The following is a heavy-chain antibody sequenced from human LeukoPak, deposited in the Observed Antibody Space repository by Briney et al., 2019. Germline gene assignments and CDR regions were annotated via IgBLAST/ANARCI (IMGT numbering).Heavy chain of an antibody. CDR1: DGSISSYY. V-gene: IGHV4-59*01. J-gene: IGHJ4*02. D-gene: IGHD5-18*01. CDR2: IYYSGST. Sequence: SETLSLTCTVPDGSISSYYWNWIRQPPGKGLEWIGYIYYSGSTNYNPSLKSRVTISVDTSKNQFSLKLSSVTAADTAVYYCAGDSYAIDYWGQGTLVTVSS. CDR3: AGDSYAIDY.